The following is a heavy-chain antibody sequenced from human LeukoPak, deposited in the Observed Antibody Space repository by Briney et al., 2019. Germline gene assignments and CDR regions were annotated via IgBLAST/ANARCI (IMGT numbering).Heavy chain of an antibody. CDR1: GASISSYY. V-gene: IGHV4-59*01. D-gene: IGHD6-13*01. J-gene: IGHJ4*02. CDR3: ASGPYPAAGTDHQFDY. CDR2: IYYSGST. Sequence: SETLSPTCTVSGASISSYYWSWIRQPPGKGLEWIGYIYYSGSTHYNPSLKSRVTISVDTSKNQFSLKVTSVTAADTAVYYCASGPYPAAGTDHQFDYWGQGTLVTVSS.